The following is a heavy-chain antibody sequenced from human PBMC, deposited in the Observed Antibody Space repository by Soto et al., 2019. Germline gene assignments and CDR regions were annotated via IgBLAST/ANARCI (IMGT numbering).Heavy chain of an antibody. CDR2: ISYDGSNK. Sequence: GGSLRLSCAASGFTFSSYGMHWVRQAPGKGLEWVAVISYDGSNKYYADSVKGRFTISRDNSKNTLYLQMNSLRAEGTAVYYCANVLRLDYWGQGTLVTVSS. V-gene: IGHV3-30*18. J-gene: IGHJ4*02. D-gene: IGHD2-8*01. CDR3: ANVLRLDY. CDR1: GFTFSSYG.